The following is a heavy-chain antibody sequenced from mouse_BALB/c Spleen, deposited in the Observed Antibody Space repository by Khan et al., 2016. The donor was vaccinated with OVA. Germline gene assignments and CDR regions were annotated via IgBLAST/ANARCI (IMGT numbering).Heavy chain of an antibody. J-gene: IGHJ2*01. CDR2: INPHIGET. CDR3: ARIYGSDFDY. Sequence: EVQLVESGPELVKPGASEKISCKASGYSFTGYFMNWVMQSHGKSLEWIGRINPHIGETFYNQKFKGKATLTVDESSSTAHMELRSLASEDSAVYYCARIYGSDFDYWGQGTPLTVSS. CDR1: GYSFTGYF. V-gene: IGHV1-20*02. D-gene: IGHD1-1*01.